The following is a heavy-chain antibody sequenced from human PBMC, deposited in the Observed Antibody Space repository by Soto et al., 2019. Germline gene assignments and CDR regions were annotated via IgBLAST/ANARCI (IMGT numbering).Heavy chain of an antibody. J-gene: IGHJ4*02. CDR1: GYSFTSLD. Sequence: QVQLVQSGAEVREPGASVKVSCKASGYSFTSLDINWVRQTTGQGLEWMGWMQPGSGRTGYAQKFQGRVTMTRDTSITTAYMELSSLTSDDTAFYYCARGVTAGVDYWGQGTLVTVSS. V-gene: IGHV1-8*01. CDR2: MQPGSGRT. D-gene: IGHD1-26*01. CDR3: ARGVTAGVDY.